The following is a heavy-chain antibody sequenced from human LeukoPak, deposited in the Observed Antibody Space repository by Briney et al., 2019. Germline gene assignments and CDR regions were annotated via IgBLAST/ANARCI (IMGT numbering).Heavy chain of an antibody. CDR2: IIPIFGTA. CDR3: ARDSDLPYYDSSGYSPGWFDP. CDR1: GGTFSSYA. Sequence: ASVKVSCKASGGTFSSYAISWVRQAPRQGLEWMGGIIPIFGTANYAQKFQGRVTITADKSTSTAYMELSSLRSEDTAVYYCARDSDLPYYDSSGYSPGWFDPWGQGTLVTVSS. J-gene: IGHJ5*02. V-gene: IGHV1-69*06. D-gene: IGHD3-22*01.